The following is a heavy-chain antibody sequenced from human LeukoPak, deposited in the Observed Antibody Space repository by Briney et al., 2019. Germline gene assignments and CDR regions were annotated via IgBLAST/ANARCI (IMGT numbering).Heavy chain of an antibody. D-gene: IGHD3-9*01. Sequence: SETLSLTCTVSGGSISSYYWSWIRQPPGKGLEWIGYIYYSGSTNYNPSLKSRVTISVDTSKNQFSLKLSSVTAADTAVYYCARDAGYDILTGYSSFDIWGQGTMVTVSS. CDR2: IYYSGST. V-gene: IGHV4-59*01. J-gene: IGHJ3*02. CDR3: ARDAGYDILTGYSSFDI. CDR1: GGSISSYY.